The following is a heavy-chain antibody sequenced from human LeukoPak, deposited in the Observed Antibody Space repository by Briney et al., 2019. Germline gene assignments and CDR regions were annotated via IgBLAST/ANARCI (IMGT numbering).Heavy chain of an antibody. Sequence: GRSLRLSCAASGFTFDDYAMHWVRQAPGKGLEWVSGISWNSGSIGYADSVKGRFTISRDNAKNSLYLQMNSLRAEGTAVYYCARDLRGYDLLMDVWGQGTTVTVSS. CDR1: GFTFDDYA. D-gene: IGHD5-12*01. CDR2: ISWNSGSI. CDR3: ARDLRGYDLLMDV. J-gene: IGHJ6*02. V-gene: IGHV3-9*01.